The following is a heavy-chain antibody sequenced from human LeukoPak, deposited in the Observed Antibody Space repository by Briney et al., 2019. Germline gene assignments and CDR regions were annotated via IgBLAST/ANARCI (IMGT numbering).Heavy chain of an antibody. CDR3: ATAYHLLWLGELSRSYMDV. CDR1: GGSISSSNFY. CDR2: INHSGST. Sequence: SETLSLTCTVSGGSISSSNFYWSWIRQPPGKGLEWIGEINHSGSTNYNPSLKSRVTISVDTSKNQFSLKLSSVTAADTAVYYCATAYHLLWLGELSRSYMDVWGKGTTVTVSS. J-gene: IGHJ6*03. V-gene: IGHV4-39*07. D-gene: IGHD3-10*01.